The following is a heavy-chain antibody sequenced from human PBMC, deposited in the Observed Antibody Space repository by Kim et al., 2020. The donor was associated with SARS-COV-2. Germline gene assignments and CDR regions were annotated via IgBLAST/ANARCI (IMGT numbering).Heavy chain of an antibody. D-gene: IGHD3-10*01. Sequence: GGSLRLSCVASGFTFNSHALTWVRQAPGKGLEWVSSISGNGGTKHYAQSVRGRLTISRDNSKNTVYLQMNSLRAEDTAIYFCAKDRMYPSGTPDVWGQGTTVTVSS. V-gene: IGHV3-23*01. J-gene: IGHJ6*02. CDR1: GFTFNSHA. CDR2: ISGNGGTK. CDR3: AKDRMYPSGTPDV.